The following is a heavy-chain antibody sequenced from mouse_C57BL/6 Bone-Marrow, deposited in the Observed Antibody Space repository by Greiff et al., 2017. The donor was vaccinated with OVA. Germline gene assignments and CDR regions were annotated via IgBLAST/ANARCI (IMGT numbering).Heavy chain of an antibody. Sequence: QVQLQQPGAELVKPGASVKLSCKASGYTFTSYWMQWVKQRPGQGLEWIGEIDPSDSYTNYNQKFKGKATLTVDTSSSTAYMQLSSLTSEDSAVYYCARRWLLYYYAMDYWGQGTSVTVSS. V-gene: IGHV1-50*01. CDR3: ARRWLLYYYAMDY. D-gene: IGHD2-3*01. CDR2: IDPSDSYT. J-gene: IGHJ4*01. CDR1: GYTFTSYW.